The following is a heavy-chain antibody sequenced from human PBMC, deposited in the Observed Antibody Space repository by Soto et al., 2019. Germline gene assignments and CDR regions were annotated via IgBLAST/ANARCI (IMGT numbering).Heavy chain of an antibody. J-gene: IGHJ6*02. V-gene: IGHV4-4*07. D-gene: IGHD3-22*01. CDR3: ARGQALYDSSGYYYYYYGMDV. Sequence: SETLSLTCTVSGGSISSYYWSWIRQPAGKGLEWIGRIYTSGSTNYNPSLKSRVTMSVDTSKNQFSLKLSSVTDADTAVYYCARGQALYDSSGYYYYYYGMDVWGQGTTVTVSS. CDR1: GGSISSYY. CDR2: IYTSGST.